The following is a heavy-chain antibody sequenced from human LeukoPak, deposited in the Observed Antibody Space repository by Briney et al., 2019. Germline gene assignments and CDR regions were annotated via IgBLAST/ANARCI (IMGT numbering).Heavy chain of an antibody. CDR1: GGSISGYY. V-gene: IGHV4-59*08. D-gene: IGHD4-11*01. J-gene: IGHJ5*01. Sequence: KASETLSLTCTVSGGSISGYYWTWIRQLPGKGLEWIGYIYNSGITNYNPSLKSRVTVSVDTSKNQFSLRLTSVTAADTAVYYCARSVPSLDYLFDSWGHGTLVTVSS. CDR2: IYNSGIT. CDR3: ARSVPSLDYLFDS.